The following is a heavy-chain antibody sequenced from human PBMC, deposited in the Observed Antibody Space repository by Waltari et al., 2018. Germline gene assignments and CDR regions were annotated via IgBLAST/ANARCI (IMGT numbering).Heavy chain of an antibody. CDR2: INGDGRST. CDR1: GFTPRRYW. Sequence: EVQLVESGGGLLQPGGSLRLCFPSAGFTPRRYWTPWCRQAAGKGLGWVSRINGDGRSTSYADSVKGRFTISRDNAKNTLYLQMSSLTADDTAVYYCARGPTSSGFFVGDYWGQGTLVSVSS. CDR3: ARGPTSSGFFVGDY. V-gene: IGHV3-74*01. J-gene: IGHJ4*02. D-gene: IGHD6-25*01.